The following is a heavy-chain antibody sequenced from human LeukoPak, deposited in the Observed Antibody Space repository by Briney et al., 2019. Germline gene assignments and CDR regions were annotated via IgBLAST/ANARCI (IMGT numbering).Heavy chain of an antibody. CDR3: ARDLLYYDFWSGYDYYYYMDV. Sequence: ASVKVSCKASGYTFTSYGISWVRQAPGQGLEWMGWINPNSGGTNYAQKFQGRVTMTRDTSISTAYMELSRLRSDDTAVYYCARDLLYYDFWSGYDYYYYMDVWGKGTTVTVSS. CDR2: INPNSGGT. D-gene: IGHD3-3*01. V-gene: IGHV1-2*02. J-gene: IGHJ6*03. CDR1: GYTFTSYG.